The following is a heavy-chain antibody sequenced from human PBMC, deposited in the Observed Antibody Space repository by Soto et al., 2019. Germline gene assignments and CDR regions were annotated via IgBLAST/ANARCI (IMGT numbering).Heavy chain of an antibody. D-gene: IGHD3-3*01. Sequence: SETLSLTCTVSGGSISSYYWSWIRQPPGKGLEWIGYIYYSGSTNYNPSLKSRVTISVDTSKNQFSLKLSSVTAADTAVYYFAREKVYDFWSGYYYGMDVWGQGTTVTVSS. CDR2: IYYSGST. J-gene: IGHJ6*02. V-gene: IGHV4-59*01. CDR1: GGSISSYY. CDR3: AREKVYDFWSGYYYGMDV.